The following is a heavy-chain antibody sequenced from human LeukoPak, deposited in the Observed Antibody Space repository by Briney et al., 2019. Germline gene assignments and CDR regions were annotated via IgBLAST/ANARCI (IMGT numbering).Heavy chain of an antibody. CDR2: ISSSSSYI. D-gene: IGHD5-12*01. J-gene: IGHJ3*02. V-gene: IGHV3-21*01. CDR1: GFTFSNFA. CDR3: ARATTSAFDI. Sequence: GGSLRLSCAASGFTFSNFAMHWVRQAPGKGLEWVSSISSSSSYIYYADSVKGRFTISRDNAKNSLYLQMNSLRAEDTAVYYCARATTSAFDIWGQGTMVTVSS.